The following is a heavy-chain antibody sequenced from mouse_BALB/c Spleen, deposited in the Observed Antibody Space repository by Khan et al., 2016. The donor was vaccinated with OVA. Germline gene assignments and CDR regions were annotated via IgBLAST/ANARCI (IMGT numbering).Heavy chain of an antibody. J-gene: IGHJ2*01. V-gene: IGHV3-2*02. D-gene: IGHD1-1*01. CDR1: GYSITSDYA. CDR3: ASGRLLLRYPDYFSN. CDR2: IGYSGST. Sequence: EVQLQESGPGLLKPSQSLSLTCTVTGYSITSDYAWNWIRQFPGNKLERMAYIGYSGSTTYNPSLRSRIPITRDTSKNQSFLQLTSVTTEDQATCYTASGRLLLRYPDYFSNWGQGTTLTVSS.